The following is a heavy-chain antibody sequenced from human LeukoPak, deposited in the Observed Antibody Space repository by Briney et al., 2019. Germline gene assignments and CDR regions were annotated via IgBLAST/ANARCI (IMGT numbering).Heavy chain of an antibody. J-gene: IGHJ4*02. CDR2: IIPIFGTA. V-gene: IGHV1-69*06. Sequence: GSSVNVSCKASVGTFNSYAISWVRQAPGQGLEWMGGIIPIFGTADYAQKFQGRVTITPDKSTTTAYMELSSLTSEDTAVYYCARDPSIVRGENTPYFDYWGQGTLVTVSS. D-gene: IGHD3-10*01. CDR3: ARDPSIVRGENTPYFDY. CDR1: VGTFNSYA.